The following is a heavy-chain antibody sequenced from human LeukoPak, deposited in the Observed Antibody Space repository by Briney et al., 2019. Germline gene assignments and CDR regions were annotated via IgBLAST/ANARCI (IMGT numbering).Heavy chain of an antibody. Sequence: GGSLGLSCAASGFTFSSYAMSWVRQAPGKGLEWVSAISGSGGSTYYADSVKGRFTISRDDSKNTLYLQMNSLRAEDTAVYYCAKAWLVRGSYWGQGTLVTVSS. D-gene: IGHD6-19*01. CDR3: AKAWLVRGSY. J-gene: IGHJ4*02. V-gene: IGHV3-23*01. CDR1: GFTFSSYA. CDR2: ISGSGGST.